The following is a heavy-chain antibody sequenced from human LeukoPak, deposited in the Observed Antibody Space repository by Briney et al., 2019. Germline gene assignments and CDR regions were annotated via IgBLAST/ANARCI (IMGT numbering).Heavy chain of an antibody. CDR3: AGSNSYGYASGY. Sequence: GGSLRLSCAASGFTFSSSGMNWVRQAPGKGLEWVSYISWRTTTIYYADSVKGRFTISRDNAKSSLYLQMNGLRAEDTAVYYCAGSNSYGYASGYWGQGALVTVSS. V-gene: IGHV3-48*01. CDR1: GFTFSSSG. J-gene: IGHJ4*02. D-gene: IGHD5-18*01. CDR2: ISWRTTTI.